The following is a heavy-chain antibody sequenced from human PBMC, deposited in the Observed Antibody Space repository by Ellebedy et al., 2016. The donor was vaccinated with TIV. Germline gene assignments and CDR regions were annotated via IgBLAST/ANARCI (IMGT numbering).Heavy chain of an antibody. CDR3: ARVAVAGISHWFDP. V-gene: IGHV1-18*04. CDR1: GYTFTSYG. D-gene: IGHD6-19*01. J-gene: IGHJ5*02. Sequence: AASVKVSCKASGYTFTSYGISWVRQAPGQGLEWMGWISAYNGNTNYAQKLQGRVTMTTDTSTRTAYMELRSLRSDDTAVYYCARVAVAGISHWFDPWGQGTLVTVSS. CDR2: ISAYNGNT.